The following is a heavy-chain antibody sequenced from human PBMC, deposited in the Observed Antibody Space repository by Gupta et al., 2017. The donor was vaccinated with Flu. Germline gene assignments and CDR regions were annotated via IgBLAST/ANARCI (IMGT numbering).Heavy chain of an antibody. Sequence: VQLVESGGGVVRPGRPLRLPCASSGFTFRPYGMHWVRQAPGNGLEWMAVIWYDGSNKYYADSVKGRFTISRDNSKNTLYLQMNSLRAEDTAVYDCARDSCGGDCYGCDYWGQGTLVTVSS. CDR1: GFTFRPYG. J-gene: IGHJ4*02. D-gene: IGHD2-21*02. V-gene: IGHV3-33*01. CDR3: ARDSCGGDCYGCDY. CDR2: IWYDGSNK.